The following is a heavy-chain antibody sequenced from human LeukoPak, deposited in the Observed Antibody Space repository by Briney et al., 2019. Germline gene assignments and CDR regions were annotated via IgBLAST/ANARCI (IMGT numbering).Heavy chain of an antibody. V-gene: IGHV1-69*13. CDR2: IIPIFGTA. CDR3: ARTDIAAAGNWFDP. D-gene: IGHD6-13*01. J-gene: IGHJ5*02. Sequence: SVKVPCKASGGTFSSYAISWVRQAPGQGLEWMGGIIPIFGTANYAQKFQGRVTITADESTSTAYMELSSLRSEDTAVYYCARTDIAAAGNWFDPWGQGTLVTVSS. CDR1: GGTFSSYA.